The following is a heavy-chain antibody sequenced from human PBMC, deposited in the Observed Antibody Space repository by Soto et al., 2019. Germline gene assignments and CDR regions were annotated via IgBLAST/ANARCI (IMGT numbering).Heavy chain of an antibody. CDR3: AKGVSQYTPLALFDY. J-gene: IGHJ4*02. V-gene: IGHV3-23*01. CDR1: GFTFSSYA. Sequence: EVQLLESGGGLVRPGGSLRLSCAASGFTFSSYAMSWVRQAPGKGLEWVSTISGSDGRTYSTDSVKGRFTISRDNSRNTAYLQMNSLRVEDTAVYYCAKGVSQYTPLALFDYCGRGTLVTVSS. D-gene: IGHD5-18*01. CDR2: ISGSDGRT.